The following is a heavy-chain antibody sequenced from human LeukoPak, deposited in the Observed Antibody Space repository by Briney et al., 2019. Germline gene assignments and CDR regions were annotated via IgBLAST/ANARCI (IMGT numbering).Heavy chain of an antibody. CDR3: ARDRTYYDYVWGVWAPGAFDI. D-gene: IGHD3-16*01. J-gene: IGHJ3*02. CDR1: GFTFSDYY. V-gene: IGHV3-7*01. CDR2: IKQDGSEK. Sequence: QTGGSLRLSCAASGFTFSDYYMSWIRQAPGKGLEWVANIKQDGSEKYYVDSVKGRFTISRDNAKNSLYLQMNSLRAEDTAVYYCARDRTYYDYVWGVWAPGAFDIWGQGTTVTVSS.